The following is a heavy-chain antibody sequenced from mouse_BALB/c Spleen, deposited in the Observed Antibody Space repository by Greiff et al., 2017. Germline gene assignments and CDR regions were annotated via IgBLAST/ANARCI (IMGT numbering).Heavy chain of an antibody. CDR1: GDSITSGY. D-gene: IGHD2-3*01. CDR3: AHDGLAWFAY. J-gene: IGHJ3*01. CDR2: ISYSGST. V-gene: IGHV3-8*02. Sequence: EVKLQESGPSLVKPSQTLSLTCSVTGDSITSGYWNWIRKFPGNKLESMGYISYSGSTYYNPSLKSRISITRDTSKNQYYLQLNSVTTEDTATYYCAHDGLAWFAYWGQGTLVTVSA.